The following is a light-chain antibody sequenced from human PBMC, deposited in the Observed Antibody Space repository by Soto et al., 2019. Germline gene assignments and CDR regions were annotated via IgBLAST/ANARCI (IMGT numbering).Light chain of an antibody. J-gene: IGKJ1*01. CDR2: GAS. Sequence: EIVMTQSPATLSVSPGERVTLSCRASQSISINLAWYQRKPGQSPRLLFSGASTRATGVPVRFSGSGSATEFTLSISSLQSEDFAVYFCQQHNNWPPTFGQGTKVEI. CDR1: QSISIN. CDR3: QQHNNWPPT. V-gene: IGKV3-15*01.